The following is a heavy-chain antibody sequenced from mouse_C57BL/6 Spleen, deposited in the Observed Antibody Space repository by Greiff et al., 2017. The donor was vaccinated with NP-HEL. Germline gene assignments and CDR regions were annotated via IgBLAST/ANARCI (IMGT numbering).Heavy chain of an antibody. CDR2: INYDGSST. CDR3: AREEGILLGAMDY. Sequence: EVMLVESEGGLVQPGSSMKLSCTASGFTFSDYYMAWVRQVPEKGLEWVANINYDGSSTYYLDSLKSRFIISRDNAKNILYLQMSSLKSEDTATYYCAREEGILLGAMDYWGQGTSVTVSS. V-gene: IGHV5-16*01. J-gene: IGHJ4*01. D-gene: IGHD1-1*01. CDR1: GFTFSDYY.